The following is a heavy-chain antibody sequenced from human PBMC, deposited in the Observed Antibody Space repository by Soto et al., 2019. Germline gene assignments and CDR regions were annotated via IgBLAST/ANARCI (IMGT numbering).Heavy chain of an antibody. CDR2: IKHDGSET. V-gene: IGHV3-7*03. D-gene: IGHD2-15*01. J-gene: IGHJ4*02. Sequence: GGSLRLSCAASGFTFNTFWMSWVRQSPGKGLEWVANIKHDGSETYYADSVRGRFTISRDNAKNSLFLQMNTLRTEDTAVYYCARDFATHCSGSTCYPYAYWGQGALVTVSS. CDR1: GFTFNTFW. CDR3: ARDFATHCSGSTCYPYAY.